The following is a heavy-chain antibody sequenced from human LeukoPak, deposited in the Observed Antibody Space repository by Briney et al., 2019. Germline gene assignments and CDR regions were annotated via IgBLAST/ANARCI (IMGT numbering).Heavy chain of an antibody. D-gene: IGHD3/OR15-3a*01. CDR1: GFTLSDYY. J-gene: IGHJ4*02. V-gene: IGHV3-11*01. CDR2: SSSSGTTI. Sequence: KPGGSLRLSCAASGFTLSDYYMSWIRYAPGKGLEWVSYSSSSGTTIYYADSVKGRFAISRDNAKNSLYLQMNSLRAEDTAVYYCARRRDFIDYWGQGTLVTVSS. CDR3: ARRRDFIDY.